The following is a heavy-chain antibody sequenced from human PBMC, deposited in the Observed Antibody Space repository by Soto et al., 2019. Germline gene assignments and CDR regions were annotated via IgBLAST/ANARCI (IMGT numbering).Heavy chain of an antibody. D-gene: IGHD3-16*01. CDR2: IKEDGAEE. CDR1: GFRVSNHW. J-gene: IGHJ6*02. Sequence: EEDLVESGGGLVQPGGSLRLSCVASGFRVSNHWMSWVRQAPGKGLEWLAYIKEDGAEEFYADSVKGRFSLSRDNAKNSVYVEMDSLRDEDTAVYYCARDKGGRSGMDVWGQGTTVIVSS. V-gene: IGHV3-7*01. CDR3: ARDKGGRSGMDV.